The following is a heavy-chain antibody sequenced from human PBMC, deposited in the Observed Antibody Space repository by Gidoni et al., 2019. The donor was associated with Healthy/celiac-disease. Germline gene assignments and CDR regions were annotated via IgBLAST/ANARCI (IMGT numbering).Heavy chain of an antibody. D-gene: IGHD6-19*01. J-gene: IGHJ4*02. CDR3: ALSYSSGWYYFDY. Sequence: QVPLVQSGAEVKTPGASVKVSCKVSGYTLAELSMHWVRQAPGKGLEWMGGLDPEDGETIYAQKFQGRVTMTEDTSTDTAYMELSSLRSEDTAVYYCALSYSSGWYYFDYWGQGTLVTVSS. CDR1: GYTLAELS. CDR2: LDPEDGET. V-gene: IGHV1-24*01.